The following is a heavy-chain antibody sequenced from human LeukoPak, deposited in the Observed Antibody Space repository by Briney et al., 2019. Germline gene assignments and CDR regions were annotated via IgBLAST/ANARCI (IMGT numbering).Heavy chain of an antibody. CDR3: ARGLYSGSYDYMDV. V-gene: IGHV3-48*03. CDR2: ISSSGSTI. CDR1: GFTFSSYE. Sequence: GGSLRLSCAASGFTFSSYEMNWVRQAPGKGLEWVSYISSSGSTIYYADSVKGRFTISRDNAKNSLYLQMNSLRAEDTALYYCARGLYSGSYDYMDVWGKGTTVTVSS. J-gene: IGHJ6*03. D-gene: IGHD1-26*01.